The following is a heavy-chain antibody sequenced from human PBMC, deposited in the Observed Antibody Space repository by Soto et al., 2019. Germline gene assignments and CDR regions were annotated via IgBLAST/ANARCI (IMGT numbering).Heavy chain of an antibody. CDR1: GFSLSTSGMR. D-gene: IGHD1-1*01. J-gene: IGHJ6*02. CDR2: IDWDDDK. V-gene: IGHV2-70*04. Sequence: SGPTLVNPTQTLTLTCTFSGFSLSTSGMRVSWIRQPPGKALEWLARIDWDDDKFYSTSLKTRLTISKDTSKNQVVLTMTNMDPVDTATYYCARIPDDVDGMDVWGQGTTVTVSS. CDR3: ARIPDDVDGMDV.